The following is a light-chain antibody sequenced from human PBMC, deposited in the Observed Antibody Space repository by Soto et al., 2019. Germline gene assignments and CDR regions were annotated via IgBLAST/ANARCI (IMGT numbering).Light chain of an antibody. Sequence: DIQMTQSPSSVSASVGDRVTITCRASQGISGWLAWYQQKPGKAPKLLVYAASNLHTGVPSRFTGSGSGTEFTLTINSLQPEDFATYYWQQANSIPPTFGQGTKLEIK. CDR1: QGISGW. V-gene: IGKV1-12*01. CDR3: QQANSIPPT. CDR2: AAS. J-gene: IGKJ2*01.